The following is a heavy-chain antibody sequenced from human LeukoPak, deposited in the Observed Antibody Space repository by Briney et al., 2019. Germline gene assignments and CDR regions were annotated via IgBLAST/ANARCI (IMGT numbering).Heavy chain of an antibody. CDR3: ALGLVTDY. CDR2: IYSGGST. CDR1: GFTFSSYA. D-gene: IGHD3-9*01. Sequence: GGSLRLSCAASGFTFSSYAMHWVRQAPGKGLEWVSVIYSGGSTYYADSVKGRFTISRDNSKNTLYLQMNSLRVEDTAVYYCALGLVTDYWGQGTLVTVSS. J-gene: IGHJ4*02. V-gene: IGHV3-66*01.